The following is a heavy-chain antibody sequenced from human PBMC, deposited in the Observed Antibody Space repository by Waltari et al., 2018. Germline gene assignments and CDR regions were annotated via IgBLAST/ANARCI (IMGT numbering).Heavy chain of an antibody. D-gene: IGHD1-26*01. V-gene: IGHV4-39*07. J-gene: IGHJ3*02. CDR2: IYSTGST. CDR3: ARGGSSYYDAYGT. CDR1: GVSFNDDDTY. Sequence: QLQLQESGPGRVKPSETLSLTCTDSGVSFNDDDTYWGWIRQPPGGGLAWLGSIYSTGSTYYKTSLKSRVTISIDTPNNQFSLKLTSVTAADTAVYFCARGGSSYYDAYGTWGQGTMVIVSS.